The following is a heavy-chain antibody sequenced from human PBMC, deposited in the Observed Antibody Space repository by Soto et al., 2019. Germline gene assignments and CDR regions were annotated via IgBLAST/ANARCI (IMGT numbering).Heavy chain of an antibody. V-gene: IGHV4-30-4*01. CDR2: IYYSGST. J-gene: IGHJ6*02. CDR1: GGSISSGDYY. CDR3: ARVVTIFGVVTSDPYYYGMDF. D-gene: IGHD3-3*01. Sequence: PSETLSLTCTVSGGSISSGDYYWSWIRQPPGKGLEWIGYIYYSGSTYYNPSLKSRVTISVDTSKNQFSLKLSSVTAADTAMYYCARVVTIFGVVTSDPYYYGMDFWGQGTTVTVSS.